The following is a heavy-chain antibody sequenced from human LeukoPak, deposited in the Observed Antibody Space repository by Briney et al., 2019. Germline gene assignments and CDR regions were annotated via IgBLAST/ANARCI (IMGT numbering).Heavy chain of an antibody. D-gene: IGHD6-6*01. Sequence: SVKVSCKASGGTFSSYAISWVRQAPGQGLEWMGGIIPIFGTANYAQKFQGRVTITTDESTSTAYMELSSLRSEDTAVYYCARDVAYSSSSPEDDYWGQGTLVTISS. V-gene: IGHV1-69*05. J-gene: IGHJ4*02. CDR2: IIPIFGTA. CDR1: GGTFSSYA. CDR3: ARDVAYSSSSPEDDY.